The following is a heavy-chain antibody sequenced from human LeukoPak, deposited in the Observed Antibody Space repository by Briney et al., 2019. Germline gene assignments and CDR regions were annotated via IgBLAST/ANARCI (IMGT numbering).Heavy chain of an antibody. CDR1: GFTVSSTY. V-gene: IGHV3-53*01. Sequence: PGGSLRLSCEASGFTVSSTYMSWVRPAPGKGLEWVSAIYSNGNTYYTDSVKGRFTISRDNSRNTLDLQKNSLRAEDTAVYYCASSNGAPTDTHYYYMNVWGKGTTVTVSS. CDR2: IYSNGNT. J-gene: IGHJ6*03. CDR3: ASSNGAPTDTHYYYMNV. D-gene: IGHD4-11*01.